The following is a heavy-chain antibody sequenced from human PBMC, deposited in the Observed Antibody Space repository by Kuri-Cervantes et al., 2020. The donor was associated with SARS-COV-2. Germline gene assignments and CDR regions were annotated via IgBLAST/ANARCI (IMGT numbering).Heavy chain of an antibody. J-gene: IGHJ1*01. V-gene: IGHV4-34*01. D-gene: IGHD1-26*01. CDR2: INHSGST. Sequence: GSLRLSCAVCGGSFSGYYWSWIRQPPGKGLEWIGEINHSGSTNYNPSLKSRVTISVDTSKNQSSLKLSSVTAADTAVYYCARVSDSGSPRHPYFQHWGQGTLVTVS. CDR3: ARVSDSGSPRHPYFQH. CDR1: GGSFSGYY.